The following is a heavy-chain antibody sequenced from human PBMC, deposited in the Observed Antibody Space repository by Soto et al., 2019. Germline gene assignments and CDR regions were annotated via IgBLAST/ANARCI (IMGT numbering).Heavy chain of an antibody. D-gene: IGHD3-16*01. Sequence: GGSLRLSCAASGFTFSSYSMNWVRQAPGKGLEWVSSISSSSSYIYYADSVKGRFTISRDNAKNSLYLQMNSLRAEDTAVYYCARSRGTLGYYYYGMDVWGQGTTVTVSS. V-gene: IGHV3-21*01. CDR1: GFTFSSYS. CDR2: ISSSSSYI. J-gene: IGHJ6*02. CDR3: ARSRGTLGYYYYGMDV.